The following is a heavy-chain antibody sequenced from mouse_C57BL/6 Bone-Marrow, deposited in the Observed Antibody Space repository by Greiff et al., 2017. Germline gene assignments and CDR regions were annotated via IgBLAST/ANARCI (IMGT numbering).Heavy chain of an antibody. CDR3: AREEGGCWYFDV. Sequence: QSCKASGYTFTSYWMHWVKQRPGRGLEWIGRIDPNSGGTKYNEKFKSKATLTVDKPSSTAYMQLSSLTPEDSAVYYCAREEGGCWYFDVWGTGTTVTVSS. CDR1: GYTFTSYW. J-gene: IGHJ1*03. CDR2: IDPNSGGT. V-gene: IGHV1-72*01.